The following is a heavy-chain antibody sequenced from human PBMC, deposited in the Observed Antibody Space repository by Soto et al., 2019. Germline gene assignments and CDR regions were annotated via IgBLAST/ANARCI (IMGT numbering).Heavy chain of an antibody. V-gene: IGHV3-23*01. Sequence: GGSLRLSCAASGFTFSSYAMSWVRQAPGKGLEWVSAISGSGGSTYYADSVKGRFTISRDNSKNTLYLQMNSLRAEDTAVYYCAKVPIPRITMVRGYRRPGYYYMDVWGKGTTVTVSS. CDR2: ISGSGGST. D-gene: IGHD3-10*01. CDR3: AKVPIPRITMVRGYRRPGYYYMDV. CDR1: GFTFSSYA. J-gene: IGHJ6*03.